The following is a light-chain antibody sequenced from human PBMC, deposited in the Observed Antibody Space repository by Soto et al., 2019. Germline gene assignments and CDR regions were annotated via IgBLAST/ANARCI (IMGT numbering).Light chain of an antibody. CDR1: SSDVGGYNS. Sequence: QSALTQPASVSGSPGQSITISCTGTSSDVGGYNSVSWYQLHPGKAPKLMIYEVSNRPSGVSNRFSGSKSGNTASLTISGLQAEDEADYYCSSFTSSSTVIFGGGTKLTVL. CDR3: SSFTSSSTVI. V-gene: IGLV2-14*01. J-gene: IGLJ2*01. CDR2: EVS.